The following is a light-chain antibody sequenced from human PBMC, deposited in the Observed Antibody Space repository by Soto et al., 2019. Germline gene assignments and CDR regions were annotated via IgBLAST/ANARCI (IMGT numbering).Light chain of an antibody. Sequence: QSALTQPASVSGSPGQSITISCTGTSSDVGAYNYVSWYQQDPGKVPKLMIYDVSDRPSGVSNRFSGSKSGNTASLTISGLQAEDEADYYCSSFTRSNSYVFGTGTKVTVL. V-gene: IGLV2-14*03. CDR2: DVS. CDR3: SSFTRSNSYV. CDR1: SSDVGAYNY. J-gene: IGLJ1*01.